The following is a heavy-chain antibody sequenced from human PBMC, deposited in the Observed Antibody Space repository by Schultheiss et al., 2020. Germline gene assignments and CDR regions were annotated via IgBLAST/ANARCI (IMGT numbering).Heavy chain of an antibody. J-gene: IGHJ4*02. Sequence: SQTLSLTCTVSGGSISSSSYYWGWIRQPPGKGLEWIGSIYYSGSTYYNPSLKSRVTISVDRSKNQFSLRLSSVTAEDTAVYYCARVQDSKWLFRGQGLFDYWGQGTLVTVSS. CDR2: IYYSGST. CDR1: GGSISSSSYY. CDR3: ARVQDSKWLFRGQGLFDY. D-gene: IGHD3-22*01. V-gene: IGHV4-39*07.